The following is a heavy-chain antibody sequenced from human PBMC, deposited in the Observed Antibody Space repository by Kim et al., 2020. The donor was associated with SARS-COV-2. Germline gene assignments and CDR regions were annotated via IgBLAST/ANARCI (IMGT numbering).Heavy chain of an antibody. V-gene: IGHV4-38-2*02. Sequence: SETLSLTCTVSGYSISSGYYCGWIRQPPGKGLEWIGSIYHSGSTNYNQSPKSRVTISVDTSKNQFSLKLSSVTAADTAVYYCAGLLTGSHFDYWGQGTLVTVSS. CDR2: IYHSGST. J-gene: IGHJ4*02. D-gene: IGHD3-9*01. CDR1: GYSISSGYY. CDR3: AGLLTGSHFDY.